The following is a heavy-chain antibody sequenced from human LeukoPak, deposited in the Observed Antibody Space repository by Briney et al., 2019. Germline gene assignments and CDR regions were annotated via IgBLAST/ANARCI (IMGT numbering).Heavy chain of an antibody. D-gene: IGHD5-12*01. J-gene: IGHJ4*02. CDR1: GYMFTSHG. CDR2: ISAQNGNT. CDR3: ARESNGGYGFDY. Sequence: GASVKVSCKSSGYMFTSHGIHWLRPAPGQGLEWMGWISAQNGNTNYMQQFLGRVTMTRDTSASTAYMELRSLKSDDTAVYYCARESNGGYGFDYWGQGTPVTVAS. V-gene: IGHV1-18*01.